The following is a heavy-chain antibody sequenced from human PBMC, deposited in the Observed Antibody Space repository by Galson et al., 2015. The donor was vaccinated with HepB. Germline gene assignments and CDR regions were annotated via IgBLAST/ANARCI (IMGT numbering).Heavy chain of an antibody. J-gene: IGHJ3*02. CDR1: GGTFSSYA. CDR3: AAGYYNLNSTSDAFDI. Sequence: SVKVSCKASGGTFSSYAISWVRQAPGQGLEWMGGIIPIFGTANYAQKFQGRVTITADESTSTAYMELSSLRSEDTAVYYCAAGYYNLNSTSDAFDIWGRGTMVTVSS. CDR2: IIPIFGTA. V-gene: IGHV1-69*13. D-gene: IGHD3-9*01.